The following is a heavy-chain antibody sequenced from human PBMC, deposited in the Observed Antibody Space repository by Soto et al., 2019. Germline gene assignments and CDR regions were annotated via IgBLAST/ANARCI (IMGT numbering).Heavy chain of an antibody. J-gene: IGHJ4*02. CDR2: IDPNTGDT. Sequence: ASVKVSCKASGYTFIDHYLHWVRQAPGKGLEWMGWIDPNTGDTNYAQKFKGRVTMTRDTSVKTAYMELSRLRSDDRAVYYCARDQRFLEWYFDKWGQGTMLTV. D-gene: IGHD3-3*01. CDR1: GYTFIDHY. V-gene: IGHV1-2*02. CDR3: ARDQRFLEWYFDK.